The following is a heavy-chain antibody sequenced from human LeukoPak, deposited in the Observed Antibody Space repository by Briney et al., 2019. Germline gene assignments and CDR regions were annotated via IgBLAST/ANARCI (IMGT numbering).Heavy chain of an antibody. V-gene: IGHV1-69*04. J-gene: IGHJ6*02. CDR3: ARVADYGDYGNYYYYGMDV. CDR1: GGTFSSYA. CDR2: IIPIFGIA. Sequence: SVKVSCKASGGTFSSYAISWVRQAPGQGLEWMGRIIPIFGIANYAQKFQGRVTITADKSTSTAYMELSSLRSEDTAVYYCARVADYGDYGNYYYYGMDVWGQGTTVTASS. D-gene: IGHD4-17*01.